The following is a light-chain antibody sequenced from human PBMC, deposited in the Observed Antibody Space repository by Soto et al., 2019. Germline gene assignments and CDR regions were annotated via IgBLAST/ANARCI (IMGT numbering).Light chain of an antibody. V-gene: IGKV3-20*01. CDR2: DAS. CDR1: QSVSSY. CDR3: QQYGVSPT. Sequence: EIVLTQSPGTLSLPPGERATLSCRASQSVSSYLAWYQQKPGQAPRLLIYDASNRATGIPARFSGSGSGTDFTLSIGRLEPEDFAVYYCQQYGVSPTFGGGTKVDIK. J-gene: IGKJ4*01.